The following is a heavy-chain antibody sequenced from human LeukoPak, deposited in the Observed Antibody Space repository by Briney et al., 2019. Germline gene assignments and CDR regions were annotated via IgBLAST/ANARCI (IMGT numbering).Heavy chain of an antibody. CDR1: GYTFTDYN. D-gene: IGHD5-24*01. J-gene: IGHJ4*02. Sequence: GASVKVSCKGSGYTFTDYNMHWVRQAPGQGLEWMGWINPNNGGTRYAQKFQGRGTMTRDTSITTAYMELGSLRSDDTAVYYCARPAGYTDYFDYWGQGTLVTVSS. CDR3: ARPAGYTDYFDY. CDR2: INPNNGGT. V-gene: IGHV1-2*02.